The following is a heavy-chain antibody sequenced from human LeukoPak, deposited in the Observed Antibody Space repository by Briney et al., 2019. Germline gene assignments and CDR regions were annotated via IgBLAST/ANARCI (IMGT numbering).Heavy chain of an antibody. D-gene: IGHD3-22*01. CDR2: IIPIFGTA. CDR1: GGTFSSYA. CDR3: ARFGYYYDSSLPFDY. J-gene: IGHJ4*02. V-gene: IGHV1-69*13. Sequence: ASVKVSCKASGGTFSSYAISWVRQAPGQGLEWMGGIIPIFGTANYAQKFQGRVTITADESTSTAYMELSSLRSEDTAVYYCARFGYYYDSSLPFDYWGQGTLVTVSS.